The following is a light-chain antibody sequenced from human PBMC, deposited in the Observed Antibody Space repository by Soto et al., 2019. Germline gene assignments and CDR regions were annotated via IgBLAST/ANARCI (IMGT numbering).Light chain of an antibody. CDR2: EVT. J-gene: IGLJ2*01. CDR3: SSYAGSNNLV. V-gene: IGLV2-8*01. CDR1: SSDVGGYNY. Sequence: QSALTQPPSASGSPGQSVNISCTGTSSDVGGYNYVSWYQQHPGKAPKLMIYEVTKRPSGVPDRFSGSKSGNTASLTVSGLQAEDEADYYFSSYAGSNNLVFGGGTKLTVL.